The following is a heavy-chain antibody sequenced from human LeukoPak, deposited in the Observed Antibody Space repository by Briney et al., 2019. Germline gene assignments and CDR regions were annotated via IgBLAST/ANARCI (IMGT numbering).Heavy chain of an antibody. CDR3: GRLAHNAWYAIDF. D-gene: IGHD2-2*01. Sequence: EGSLRLSCEGSAFIFSGHWMNWVRQTPGKGLEWVASIKEDGSERQYVDSVRGRFTISRDNPKNSLYLQINNLRAEDTAVYYCGRLAHNAWYAIDFWGQGTLVTVSS. J-gene: IGHJ4*02. CDR2: IKEDGSER. CDR1: AFIFSGHW. V-gene: IGHV3-7*01.